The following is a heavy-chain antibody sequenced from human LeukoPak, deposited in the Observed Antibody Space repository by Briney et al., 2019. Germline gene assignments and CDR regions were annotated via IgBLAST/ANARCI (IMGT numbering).Heavy chain of an antibody. CDR2: IDFTSRYI. J-gene: IGHJ4*02. V-gene: IGHV3-21*01. Sequence: AGGSLRLSCAASGFTFSSYSMNWVRQAPGKGLEWVSSIDFTSRYIYNADSVKGRFTISRDNAKNSLYLQMNSLRAEDTAVYYCAREEEGATSLGGLFDYWGQGTLVTVSS. CDR3: AREEEGATSLGGLFDY. D-gene: IGHD1-26*01. CDR1: GFTFSSYS.